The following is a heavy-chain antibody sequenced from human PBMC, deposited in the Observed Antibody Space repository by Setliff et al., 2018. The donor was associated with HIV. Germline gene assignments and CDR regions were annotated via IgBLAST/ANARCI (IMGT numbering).Heavy chain of an antibody. V-gene: IGHV4-4*07. Sequence: PSETLSLTCAVSGVSISGYYWTWIRQPAGKGLEWIGRIFTGGDTNYNPSLKSRVTMSVDTSNNEFSLKPTSVTAADTAVYYCATSTICDGCDYYYMDVWGKGTTVTVSS. CDR2: IFTGGDT. J-gene: IGHJ6*03. D-gene: IGHD6-13*01. CDR1: GVSISGYY. CDR3: ATSTICDGCDYYYMDV.